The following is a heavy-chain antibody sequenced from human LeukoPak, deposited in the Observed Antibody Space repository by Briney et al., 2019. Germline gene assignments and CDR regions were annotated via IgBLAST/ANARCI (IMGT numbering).Heavy chain of an antibody. CDR3: ARPTPSLAGTTSLAFDY. CDR2: IYYSGST. Sequence: KASETLSLTCTVSGGSISSSSYYWGWIRQPPGKGLEWIGSIYYSGSTYYNPSLKSRVTISVDTSKNQFSLKLSSVTAADTAVYYCARPTPSLAGTTSLAFDYWGQGTLVTVSS. J-gene: IGHJ4*02. D-gene: IGHD1-1*01. CDR1: GGSISSSSYY. V-gene: IGHV4-39*01.